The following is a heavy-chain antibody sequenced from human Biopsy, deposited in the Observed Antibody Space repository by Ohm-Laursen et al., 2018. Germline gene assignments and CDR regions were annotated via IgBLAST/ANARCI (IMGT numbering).Heavy chain of an antibody. CDR3: ARDEGLLRAFDI. V-gene: IGHV4-4*07. J-gene: IGHJ3*02. Sequence: GTLSLTCTVSGGSISSDYWSWVRQPAGKGLEWIGRIYSNGNTNYNPSLKSRVSMSVDTSKNHFSLNLTSVNAADTAMYYCARDEGLLRAFDIWGQGTLGTVSS. CDR1: GGSISSDY. D-gene: IGHD1-26*01. CDR2: IYSNGNT.